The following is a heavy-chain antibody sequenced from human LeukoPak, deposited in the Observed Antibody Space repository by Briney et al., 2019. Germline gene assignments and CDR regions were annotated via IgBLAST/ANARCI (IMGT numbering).Heavy chain of an antibody. CDR3: AKDLSGSYWPSYYYGMDV. CDR2: ISSNSGSI. D-gene: IGHD1-26*01. Sequence: GRSLRLSCAASGFNFDDYAMHWVRQAPGKGLEWVSGISSNSGSIGYADSVKGRFTISRDNAKNSLYLQMNSLRAEDTALYYCAKDLSGSYWPSYYYGMDVWGQGTTVTVSS. CDR1: GFNFDDYA. V-gene: IGHV3-9*01. J-gene: IGHJ6*02.